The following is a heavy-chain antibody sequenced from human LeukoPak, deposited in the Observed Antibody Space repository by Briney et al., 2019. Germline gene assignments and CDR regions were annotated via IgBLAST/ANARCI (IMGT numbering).Heavy chain of an antibody. Sequence: GGSLRLSCAASGFTFSSYSMNWVRQAPGKGLEWVSSISSSSSYIYYADPVKGRFTISRDNAKNSLYLQMNSLRAEDTAVYYCARDGIGLWFGELAGNFDYWGQGTLVTVSS. J-gene: IGHJ4*02. D-gene: IGHD3-10*01. CDR1: GFTFSSYS. CDR2: ISSSSSYI. V-gene: IGHV3-21*01. CDR3: ARDGIGLWFGELAGNFDY.